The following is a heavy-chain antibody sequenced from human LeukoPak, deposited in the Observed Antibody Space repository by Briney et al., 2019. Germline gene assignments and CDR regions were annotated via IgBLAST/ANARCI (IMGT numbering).Heavy chain of an antibody. J-gene: IGHJ4*02. CDR1: GGTFSSYT. Sequence: SVKVSCKASGGTFSSYTISWVRQAPGQGLEWMGRIIPILGIANYAQKFQGRVTITADKSTSTAYMELSSLRSEGTAVYYCARAGYSGSSFDYWGQGTLVTVSS. V-gene: IGHV1-69*02. CDR2: IIPILGIA. D-gene: IGHD1-26*01. CDR3: ARAGYSGSSFDY.